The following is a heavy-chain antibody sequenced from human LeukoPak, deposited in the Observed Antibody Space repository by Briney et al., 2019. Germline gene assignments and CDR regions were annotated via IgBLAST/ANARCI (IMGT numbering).Heavy chain of an antibody. CDR3: ARGSPYSYASSGYGRAFDS. J-gene: IGHJ4*02. Sequence: ASVKVSCKASGYTFTSYDINWVRQATGQGLEWMGWMNPNSGNTGYAHKFQGRVTMTRNTSITTAYMELSSLRSEDTAVYYCARGSPYSYASSGYGRAFDSWGQGTLVTVSS. CDR2: MNPNSGNT. V-gene: IGHV1-8*01. D-gene: IGHD3-22*01. CDR1: GYTFTSYD.